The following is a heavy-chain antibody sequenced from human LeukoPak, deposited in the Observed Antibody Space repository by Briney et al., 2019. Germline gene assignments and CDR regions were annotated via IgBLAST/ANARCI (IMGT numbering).Heavy chain of an antibody. V-gene: IGHV3-23*01. D-gene: IGHD3-22*01. CDR2: IRGRGGST. J-gene: IGHJ4*02. CDR3: AKRDGATMIVVVTKGYFDY. CDR1: GFTASNNY. Sequence: PGGSLRPSCAASGFTASNNYMSWVRQLQGKGLEWVSAIRGRGGSTYYADSVKGRFTISRDNSKNTLYLQMNSLRAEDTAVYYCAKRDGATMIVVVTKGYFDYWGQGTLVTVSS.